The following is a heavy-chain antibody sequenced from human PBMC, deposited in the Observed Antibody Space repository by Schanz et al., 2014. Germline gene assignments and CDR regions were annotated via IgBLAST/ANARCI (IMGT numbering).Heavy chain of an antibody. CDR1: GFTFNDYA. Sequence: QVQLVESGGGVVQPGRSLKLSCAASGFTFNDYAMHWVRQAPGKGLEWVAVISYEGSKKYYPDSVKGRFTISRDNSKNTLYLQMNSLRAEDSAVYYCAKVGPYSGSLGAFDIWGQGTMVTVSS. CDR2: ISYEGSKK. J-gene: IGHJ3*02. V-gene: IGHV3-30*04. D-gene: IGHD1-26*01. CDR3: AKVGPYSGSLGAFDI.